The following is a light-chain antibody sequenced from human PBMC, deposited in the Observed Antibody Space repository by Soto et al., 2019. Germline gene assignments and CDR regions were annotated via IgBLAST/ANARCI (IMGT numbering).Light chain of an antibody. CDR3: QTWGTGVV. CDR1: SGHSNYI. CDR2: LNSDGSH. Sequence: QSVLTQSSSASASLGSSVKLTCTLSSGHSNYIIAWHQQQPGKAPRYLMKLNSDGSHNKGDGIPDRFSGSSSGAERYLTISSLQSEDEADYYCQTWGTGVVFGGGTKVTVL. V-gene: IGLV4-69*01. J-gene: IGLJ2*01.